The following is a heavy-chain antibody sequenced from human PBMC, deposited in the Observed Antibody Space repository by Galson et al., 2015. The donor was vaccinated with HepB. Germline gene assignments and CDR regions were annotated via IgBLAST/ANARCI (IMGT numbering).Heavy chain of an antibody. Sequence: SLRLSCADSRFIFNNYAMSWVRQAPGKGLQWVSTISASGFNTYSADSVKGRFTVSRDNSNNTLYLQMNSLGAEDTGMYYCAKDLTPGGFGSGSPRGYYYYGLDVWGQGTTVTVSS. D-gene: IGHD3-10*01. CDR3: AKDLTPGGFGSGSPRGYYYYGLDV. J-gene: IGHJ6*02. CDR1: RFIFNNYA. V-gene: IGHV3-23*01. CDR2: ISASGFNT.